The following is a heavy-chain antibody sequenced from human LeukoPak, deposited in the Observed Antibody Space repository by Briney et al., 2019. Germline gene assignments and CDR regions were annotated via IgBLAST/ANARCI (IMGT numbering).Heavy chain of an antibody. D-gene: IGHD6-19*01. CDR1: GFTFSSYG. CDR3: AKDSRSAGDYYYMDV. CDR2: IRFDGSNK. J-gene: IGHJ6*03. Sequence: GGSLRLSCAASGFTFSSYGMHWVRQAPGKGLEWVAFIRFDGSNKYYADSVKGRFTISRDNSKNTLYLQVNSLRAEDTAVYYCAKDSRSAGDYYYMDVWGKGTTVTVSS. V-gene: IGHV3-30*02.